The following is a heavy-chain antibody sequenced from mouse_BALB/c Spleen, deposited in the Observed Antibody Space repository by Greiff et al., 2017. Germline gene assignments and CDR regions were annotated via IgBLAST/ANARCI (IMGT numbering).Heavy chain of an antibody. D-gene: IGHD2-4*01. CDR1: GFSLTSYG. Sequence: VQLVESGPGLVAPSQSLSITCTVSGFSLTSYGVHWVRQPPGKGLEWLGVIWAGGSTNYNSALMSRLSISKDNSKSQVFLKMNSLQTDDTAMYYCARDRTDYEGAMDYWGQGTSVTVSS. CDR3: ARDRTDYEGAMDY. CDR2: IWAGGST. J-gene: IGHJ4*01. V-gene: IGHV2-9*02.